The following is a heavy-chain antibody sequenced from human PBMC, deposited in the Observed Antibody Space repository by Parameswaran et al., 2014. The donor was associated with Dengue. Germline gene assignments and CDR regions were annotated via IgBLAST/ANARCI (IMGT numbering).Heavy chain of an antibody. CDR1: GGSISSSSYY. CDR3: ARESVDGSGSYPRGENP. CDR2: IYYSGST. D-gene: IGHD3-10*01. V-gene: IGHV4-39*02. J-gene: IGHJ5*02. Sequence: SETLSLTCTVSGGSISSSSYYWGWIRQLPGKGLEWIGSIYYSGSTYYNPSLKSRVTISVDTSKNQFSLKLSSVTAADTAVYYCARESVDGSGSYPRGENPWGQGTLVTSPQ.